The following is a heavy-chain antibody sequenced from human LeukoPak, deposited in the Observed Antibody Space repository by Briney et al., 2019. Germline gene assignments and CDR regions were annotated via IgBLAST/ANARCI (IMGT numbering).Heavy chain of an antibody. CDR2: ISGSGGST. CDR3: AKGRDYYDFWSGYPL. CDR1: GFTFSSYA. J-gene: IGHJ4*02. Sequence: PGGSLRLSCAASGFTFSSYAMSWVRQAPGKGLEWVSAISGSGGSTYYADSVKGRFTISRDNSKNTLYLQMNSLRAEDTAVYYCAKGRDYYDFWSGYPLWGQGTLVTVSS. D-gene: IGHD3-3*01. V-gene: IGHV3-23*01.